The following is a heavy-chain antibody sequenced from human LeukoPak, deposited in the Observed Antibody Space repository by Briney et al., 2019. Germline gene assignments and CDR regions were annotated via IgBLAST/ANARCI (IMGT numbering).Heavy chain of an antibody. V-gene: IGHV3-30*04. Sequence: GGSLRLSCAASGFTFSSYAMHWVRQAPGKGLEWVAVISYDGSNKYYADPVKGRFTISRDNSKNTLYLQMNSLRAEDTAVYYCARDPKFDYWGQGTLVTVSS. CDR1: GFTFSSYA. J-gene: IGHJ4*02. CDR2: ISYDGSNK. CDR3: ARDPKFDY.